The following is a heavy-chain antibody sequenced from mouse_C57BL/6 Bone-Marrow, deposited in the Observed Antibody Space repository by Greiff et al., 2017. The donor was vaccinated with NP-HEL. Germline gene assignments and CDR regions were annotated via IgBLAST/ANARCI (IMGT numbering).Heavy chain of an antibody. CDR3: ARDYYALFDY. Sequence: QVQLQQPGAELVKPGASVKLSCKASGYTFTSYWMHWVKQRPGQGLEWIGMIHPNSGSTNYNEKFKSKATLTVDKSSSTAYMQLSSLTSENSTVYYCARDYYALFDYWGQGTTLTVSS. J-gene: IGHJ2*01. V-gene: IGHV1-64*01. D-gene: IGHD1-1*01. CDR1: GYTFTSYW. CDR2: IHPNSGST.